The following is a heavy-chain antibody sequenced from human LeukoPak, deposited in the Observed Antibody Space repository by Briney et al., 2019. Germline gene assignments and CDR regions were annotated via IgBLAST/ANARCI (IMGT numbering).Heavy chain of an antibody. J-gene: IGHJ3*02. CDR1: GDSVSSNSAA. CDR2: TYYRSKWYN. CDR3: ARDSSPGYSGYDRDDAFDI. V-gene: IGHV6-1*01. D-gene: IGHD5-12*01. Sequence: PSQTLSLTCAISGDSVSSNSAAWNWIRQSPSRGLEWLGRTYYRSKWYNDYAVSVKSRITINPDTSKNQFSLQLNSVTPEDTAVYYCARDSSPGYSGYDRDDAFDIWGQGTMVTVSS.